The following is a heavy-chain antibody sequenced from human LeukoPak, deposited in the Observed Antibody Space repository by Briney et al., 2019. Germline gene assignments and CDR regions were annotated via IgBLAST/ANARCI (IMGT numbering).Heavy chain of an antibody. CDR3: ANHLACGSTSCPPFDD. D-gene: IGHD2-2*01. V-gene: IGHV3-48*01. Sequence: GGSLRLSCAASGFTLSSHLMNWVRQAPGKGLEWISYINNDGLTMYYADSVRGRFTISRDSAKNSLYLQMNSLRAEDTAVYYCANHLACGSTSCPPFDDWGQGTLVTVSS. J-gene: IGHJ4*02. CDR2: INNDGLTM. CDR1: GFTLSSHL.